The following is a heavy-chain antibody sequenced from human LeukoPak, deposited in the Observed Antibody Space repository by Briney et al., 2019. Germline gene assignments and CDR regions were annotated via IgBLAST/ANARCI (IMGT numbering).Heavy chain of an antibody. D-gene: IGHD3-10*01. CDR1: GYTCTSYA. CDR2: INAGNGNT. CDR3: ARDGGGSGSYSTWDY. J-gene: IGHJ4*02. V-gene: IGHV1-3*01. Sequence: ASVKVSCKASGYTCTSYAMHWVRQAPGQRLEWMGWINAGNGNTKYSQKFQGRVTITRDTSASTAYMELSSLRSEDTAVYYCARDGGGSGSYSTWDYWGQGTLVTVSS.